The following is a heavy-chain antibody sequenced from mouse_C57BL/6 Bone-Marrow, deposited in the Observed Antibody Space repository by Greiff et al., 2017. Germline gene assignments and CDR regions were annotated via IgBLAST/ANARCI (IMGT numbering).Heavy chain of an antibody. CDR3: APLYCCGGSYGDV. D-gene: IGHD1-1*01. V-gene: IGHV1-82*01. CDR2: IYPGDGDT. CDR1: GYAFSSSW. J-gene: IGHJ1*03. Sequence: QVQLKQSGPELVKPGASVKISCKASGYAFSSSWMNWVKQRPGKGLEWIGRIYPGDGDTNYNGKFKGKATLTADKSSSTAYMQLSGLTSEDSAVYFWAPLYCCGGSYGDVWGTGTTVTVSS.